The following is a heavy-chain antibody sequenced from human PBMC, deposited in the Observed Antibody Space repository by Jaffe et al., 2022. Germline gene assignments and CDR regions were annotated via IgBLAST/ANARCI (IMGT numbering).Heavy chain of an antibody. CDR1: GFTFSSYG. J-gene: IGHJ5*02. CDR2: IRYDGSNK. V-gene: IGHV3-30*02. CDR3: ANVGHFSCSGGSCS. D-gene: IGHD2-15*01. Sequence: QVQLVESGGGVVQPGGSLRLSCAASGFTFSSYGMHWVRQAPGKGLEWVAFIRYDGSNKYYADSVKGRFTISRDNSKNTLYLQMNSLRAEDTAVYYCANVGHFSCSGGSCSWGQGTLVTVSS.